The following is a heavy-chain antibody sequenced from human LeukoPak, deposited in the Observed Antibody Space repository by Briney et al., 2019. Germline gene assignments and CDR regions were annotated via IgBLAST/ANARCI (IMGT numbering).Heavy chain of an antibody. CDR2: IYYSGST. J-gene: IGHJ4*02. D-gene: IGHD5-24*01. CDR1: GGSISTYY. CDR3: ARGRSRVGYNYDY. Sequence: SETLSLTCTVSGGSISTYYWSWIRQPPGKGLEWIGYIYYSGSTNYTPSLKSRVTISVDTSKNQFSLNLSSVTAADTAVYYCARGRSRVGYNYDYWGQGTLVTVSS. V-gene: IGHV4-59*01.